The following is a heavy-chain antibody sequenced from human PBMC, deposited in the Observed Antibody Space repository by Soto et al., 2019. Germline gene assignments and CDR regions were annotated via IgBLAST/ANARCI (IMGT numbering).Heavy chain of an antibody. CDR3: AKRGTTVTSSLWY. CDR1: GFTVSNNY. CDR2: IYSGGVT. J-gene: IGHJ4*02. V-gene: IGHV3-66*01. D-gene: IGHD4-17*01. Sequence: EVQLVESGGRLVQPGGSLRLSCAASGFTVSNNYMCWVRQAPGKGLEWVSLIYSGGVTHYADSVRGRFTISRDNSRNTLYLQMNSLRADDTAVYYCAKRGTTVTSSLWYWGQGTLVTVSS.